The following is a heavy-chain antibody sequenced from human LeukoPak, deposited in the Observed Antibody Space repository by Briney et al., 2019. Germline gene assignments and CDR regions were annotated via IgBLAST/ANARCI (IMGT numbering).Heavy chain of an antibody. CDR3: ARLGMGPYYDILTGYPPLDY. Sequence: PSGTLSLTCTVSGGSISSYYWSWIRQPPGKGLEWIGYIYYSGSTNYNPSLKSRVTISVDTSKNQFSLKLSSVTAADTAVYYCARLGMGPYYDILTGYPPLDYWGQGTLVTVSS. CDR1: GGSISSYY. CDR2: IYYSGST. J-gene: IGHJ4*02. D-gene: IGHD3-9*01. V-gene: IGHV4-59*08.